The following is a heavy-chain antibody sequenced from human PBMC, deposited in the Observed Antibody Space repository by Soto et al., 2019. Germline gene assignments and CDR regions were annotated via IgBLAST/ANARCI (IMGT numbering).Heavy chain of an antibody. D-gene: IGHD6-13*01. Sequence: PGGSLRLSCAASGFTFSSYAMSWVRQAPWKGLEWFSAISGSGGSTYYADSVKGRFTISRDNTKNTLYLQMNSLRAEDTAVYYCAKRRSGYSSSWYIDYWVQGTLVTDSS. J-gene: IGHJ4*02. CDR1: GFTFSSYA. CDR2: ISGSGGST. CDR3: AKRRSGYSSSWYIDY. V-gene: IGHV3-23*01.